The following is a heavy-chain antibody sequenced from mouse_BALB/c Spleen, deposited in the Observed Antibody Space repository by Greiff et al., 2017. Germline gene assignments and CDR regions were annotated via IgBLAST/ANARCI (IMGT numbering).Heavy chain of an antibody. J-gene: IGHJ3*01. CDR1: GFTFSSYG. CDR2: ISSGGSYT. Sequence: EVMLVESGGGLVQPGGSRKLSCAASGFTFSSYGMSWVRQTPDKRLEWVATISSGGSYTYYPDSVKGRFTISRDNAKNTLYLQMSSLKSEDTAMYYCASHEAWFAYWGQGTLVTVSA. CDR3: ASHEAWFAY. V-gene: IGHV5-6*03.